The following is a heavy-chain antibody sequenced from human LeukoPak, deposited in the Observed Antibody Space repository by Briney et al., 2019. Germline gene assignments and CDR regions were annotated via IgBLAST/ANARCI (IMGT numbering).Heavy chain of an antibody. CDR3: ARDVSGYSSGWYDY. V-gene: IGHV3-48*04. J-gene: IGHJ4*02. Sequence: GGSLRLSCAASGFTFSSYSMNWVRQAPGKGLEWVSYISSSSSTIYYADSVKGRFTISRDNAKNSLYLQMNSLRAEDTAVYYCARDVSGYSSGWYDYWGQGTLVTVSS. D-gene: IGHD6-19*01. CDR2: ISSSSSTI. CDR1: GFTFSSYS.